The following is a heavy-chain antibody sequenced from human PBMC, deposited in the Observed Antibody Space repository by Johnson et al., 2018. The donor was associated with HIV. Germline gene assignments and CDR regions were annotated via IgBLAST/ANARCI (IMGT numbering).Heavy chain of an antibody. CDR1: GFTFSSYD. CDR3: ARGAYSSSGHASDASDI. CDR2: IGTAGDT. D-gene: IGHD6-13*01. V-gene: IGHV3-13*01. Sequence: VQLVESGGGLVQPGGSLRLSCAASGFTFSSYDMHWVRQATGKGLEWVSAIGTAGDTYYPGSVKGRFTISRDNGKNSLYLQMNSMRAEDTALYYCARGAYSSSGHASDASDIWGQGTMVTVSS. J-gene: IGHJ3*02.